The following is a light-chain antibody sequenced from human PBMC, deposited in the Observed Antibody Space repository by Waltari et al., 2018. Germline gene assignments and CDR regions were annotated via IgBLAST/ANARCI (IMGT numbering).Light chain of an antibody. CDR2: GAS. Sequence: EIVLTQSPGTLSLSPGERATLSCRASQTVRTTYLAWYQQKPGQAPTLLIYGASSRATGIPDRFSGGGFGTDFSLTISSLEPEDFAVYYCQQYDISPLTFGGGTRVEIK. CDR3: QQYDISPLT. CDR1: QTVRTTY. J-gene: IGKJ4*01. V-gene: IGKV3-20*01.